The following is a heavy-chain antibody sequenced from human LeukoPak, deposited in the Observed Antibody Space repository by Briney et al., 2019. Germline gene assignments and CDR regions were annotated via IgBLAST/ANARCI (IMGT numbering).Heavy chain of an antibody. CDR1: GGTFGGYT. D-gene: IGHD6-25*01. V-gene: IGHV1-69*16. CDR2: IIPMLRSS. CDR3: ARELSAAAPYYMDV. Sequence: ASVKVSCKASGGTFGGYTISWVRQAPGQGLEWMGGIIPMLRSSTYAQSFQGRLTITTDESTTTVQMELRSLRSEDTAVYYCARELSAAAPYYMDVWGKGTTVTVSS. J-gene: IGHJ6*03.